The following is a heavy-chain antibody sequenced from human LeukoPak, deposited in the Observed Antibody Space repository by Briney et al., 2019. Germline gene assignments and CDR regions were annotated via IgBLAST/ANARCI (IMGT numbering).Heavy chain of an antibody. CDR1: GYTLTELS. J-gene: IGHJ6*04. Sequence: GASVKVSCKVSGYTLTELSMHWVRQAPGKGLEWMGGFDPEDGETIYAQKFQGRVTMTEDTSTDTAYMEQSSLRSEDTAVYYCATRAPPYYYYGMDIWGKGTTVTVSS. D-gene: IGHD1-26*01. CDR2: FDPEDGET. CDR3: ATRAPPYYYYGMDI. V-gene: IGHV1-24*01.